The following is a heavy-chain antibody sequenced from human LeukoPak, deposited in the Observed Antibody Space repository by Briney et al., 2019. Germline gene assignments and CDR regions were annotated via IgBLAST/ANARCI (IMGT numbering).Heavy chain of an antibody. CDR1: GYTFTGYY. J-gene: IGHJ4*02. Sequence: GVSVKVSCKASGYTFTGYYMHWVRQAPGQGLEWMGWINPNSGGTNYAQKFQGRVTMTRDTSISTAYMELSRLRSDDTAVYYCAGRIAAAGKGYYFDYWGQGTLVTVSS. V-gene: IGHV1-2*02. D-gene: IGHD6-13*01. CDR3: AGRIAAAGKGYYFDY. CDR2: INPNSGGT.